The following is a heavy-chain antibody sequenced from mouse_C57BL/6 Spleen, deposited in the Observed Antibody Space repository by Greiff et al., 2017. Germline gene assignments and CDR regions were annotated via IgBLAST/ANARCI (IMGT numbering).Heavy chain of an antibody. Sequence: EVKLMESGGGLVKPGGSLKLSCAASGFTFSSYAMSWVRQTPEKRLEWVATISDGGSYTYYPDNVKGRFTISRDNAKNNLYLQMSHLKSEDTAMYYWARDGGVPITTVGTYYFDYWGQGTTLTVSS. D-gene: IGHD1-1*01. V-gene: IGHV5-4*01. CDR2: ISDGGSYT. CDR1: GFTFSSYA. CDR3: ARDGGVPITTVGTYYFDY. J-gene: IGHJ2*01.